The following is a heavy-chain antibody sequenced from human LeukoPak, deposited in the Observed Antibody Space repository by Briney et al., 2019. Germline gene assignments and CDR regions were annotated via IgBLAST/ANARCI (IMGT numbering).Heavy chain of an antibody. CDR2: IYYSGST. J-gene: IGHJ4*02. Sequence: PSKTLSLTCTVSGGSISSTSSYWGWIRQPPGKGLEWIATIYYSGSTYYNASLKSRITIAVDTSKSQFSLKLSSVTAADTAVYYCARVSRPTLDYWGQGTLVTVSS. CDR3: ARVSRPTLDY. CDR1: GGSISSTSSY. V-gene: IGHV4-39*01.